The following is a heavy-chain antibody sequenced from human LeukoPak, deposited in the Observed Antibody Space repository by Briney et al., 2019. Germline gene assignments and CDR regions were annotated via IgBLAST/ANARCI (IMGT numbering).Heavy chain of an antibody. CDR2: INPISGVA. D-gene: IGHD6-25*01. CDR1: GYNFNGFY. Sequence: ASVKVSCKTSGYNFNGFYMHWVQQAPGQGLEWMGWINPISGVAIYAQKFQGRVTMTRDTSISTAYMELINLRSDDTAIYYCERDIAAGTPRAFDIWGQGAMVTVSS. CDR3: ERDIAAGTPRAFDI. V-gene: IGHV1-2*02. J-gene: IGHJ3*02.